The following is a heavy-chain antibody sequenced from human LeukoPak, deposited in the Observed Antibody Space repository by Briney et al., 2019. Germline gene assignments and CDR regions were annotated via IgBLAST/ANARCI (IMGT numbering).Heavy chain of an antibody. Sequence: SETLSLTCAVYGGSFSGYYWTWIRQPPGKGREWIGEIDRSGSTNYSPSLKSRVTISKDTSKNHFSLELSSVTTADTAVYYCATTGDSSGYFRYFDSWGQGTLVTVSS. CDR1: GGSFSGYY. D-gene: IGHD3-22*01. CDR3: ATTGDSSGYFRYFDS. J-gene: IGHJ4*02. V-gene: IGHV4-34*01. CDR2: IDRSGST.